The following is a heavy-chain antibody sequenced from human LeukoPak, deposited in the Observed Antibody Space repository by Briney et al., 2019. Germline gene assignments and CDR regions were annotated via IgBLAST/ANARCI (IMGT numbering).Heavy chain of an antibody. J-gene: IGHJ1*01. CDR2: ISGSGGST. D-gene: IGHD3-10*01. Sequence: GSLRLFCSASGFTFSSYGMSRVRPAPGKGLEWVSAISGSGGSTYYADSVKGRFTISRDNSKNTLYLQMNSLRAEDTAVYYCAKDQWFGELFPWYFQHWGQGTLVTVSS. CDR1: GFTFSSYG. V-gene: IGHV3-23*01. CDR3: AKDQWFGELFPWYFQH.